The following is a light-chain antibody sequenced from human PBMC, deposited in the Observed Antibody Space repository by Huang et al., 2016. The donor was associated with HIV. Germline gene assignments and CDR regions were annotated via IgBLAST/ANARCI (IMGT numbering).Light chain of an antibody. J-gene: IGKJ5*01. CDR1: QSLLHSNGYNY. CDR2: LAS. V-gene: IGKV2-28*01. CDR3: MQSLQTIT. Sequence: DIVMTQSPLSLSVTPGEPASISCRSSQSLLHSNGYNYLDWYLQKPGQSPQLLIYLASNRASGVPDKFSGSGSGTDFTLKSSRVEAEDVGVYYCMQSLQTITFGQGTRLEIK.